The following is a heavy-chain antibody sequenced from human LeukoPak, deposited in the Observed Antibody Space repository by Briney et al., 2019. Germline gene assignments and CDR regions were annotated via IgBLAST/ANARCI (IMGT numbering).Heavy chain of an antibody. J-gene: IGHJ4*02. CDR2: IYTSGST. D-gene: IGHD2-15*01. V-gene: IGHV4-61*02. CDR1: GGSISSGSYY. Sequence: SETLSLTCTVSGGSISSGSYYWSWIRRPAGKGLEWIGRIYTSGSTNYNPSLKSRVTISVDTSKNQFSLKLSSVTAADTAVYYCARGRIYYCSGGSCLYYFDYWGQGTLVTVSS. CDR3: ARGRIYYCSGGSCLYYFDY.